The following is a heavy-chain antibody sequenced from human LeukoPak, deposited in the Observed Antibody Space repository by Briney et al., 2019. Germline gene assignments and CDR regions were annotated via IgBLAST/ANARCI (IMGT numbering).Heavy chain of an antibody. V-gene: IGHV3-23*01. Sequence: GGSLRLSCAASGFTFSSYAMIWVRQAPGKGLEWVSTISGSGGSTYSADSVKGRFTISRDSSKNTLYLQMNSLRVEDTAVYYCAKVKSSHQNYYDSSGHDAFDIWGQGTMVTVSS. CDR1: GFTFSSYA. CDR2: ISGSGGST. J-gene: IGHJ3*02. CDR3: AKVKSSHQNYYDSSGHDAFDI. D-gene: IGHD3-22*01.